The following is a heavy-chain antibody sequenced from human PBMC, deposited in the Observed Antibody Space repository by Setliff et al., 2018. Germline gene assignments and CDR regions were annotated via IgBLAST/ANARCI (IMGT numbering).Heavy chain of an antibody. CDR3: ARENQYSSGPIDY. Sequence: GGSLRLSCAASGFTFSNYAMSWVRQAPGKGLEWVSSISSSSSYIYYADSVKGRFTISRDNAKNSRYLQMNSLRAEDTAVYYCARENQYSSGPIDYWGQGTLVTVSS. CDR2: ISSSSSYI. V-gene: IGHV3-21*06. J-gene: IGHJ4*02. D-gene: IGHD6-19*01. CDR1: GFTFSNYA.